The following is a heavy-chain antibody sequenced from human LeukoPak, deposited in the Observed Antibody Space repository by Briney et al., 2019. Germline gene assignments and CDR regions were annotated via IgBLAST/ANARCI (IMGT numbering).Heavy chain of an antibody. Sequence: GGCLRLSCAVYGFSFSNQYVEWVRQAPGKGLEWVGRTRNKANSYTTEYAASVKCRFTISRDDSKNSLYLQMNSLKTEDTAVYYCARGNTHYYYYDMDVWGKGTTVTVSS. V-gene: IGHV3-72*01. CDR3: ARGNTHYYYYDMDV. CDR1: GFSFSNQY. CDR2: TRNKANSYTT. J-gene: IGHJ6*03. D-gene: IGHD2/OR15-2a*01.